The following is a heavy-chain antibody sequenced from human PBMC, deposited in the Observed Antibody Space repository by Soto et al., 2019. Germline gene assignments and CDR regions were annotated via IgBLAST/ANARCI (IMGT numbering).Heavy chain of an antibody. V-gene: IGHV4-59*01. D-gene: IGHD6-19*01. J-gene: IGHJ4*02. CDR2: IYDSGTT. CDR1: GASISSNY. CDR3: ARYRRGTGWYYLDY. Sequence: SETLSLTRTVSGASISSNYWSWIRQPPGKGLEWIGYIYDSGTTNYSPSLWSRVTMSVDRSKNQFSLALNSVTAADTAVYYCARYRRGTGWYYLDYWGQGTLVTVSS.